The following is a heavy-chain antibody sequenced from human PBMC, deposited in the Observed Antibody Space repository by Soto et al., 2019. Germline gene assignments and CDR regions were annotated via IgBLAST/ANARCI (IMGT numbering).Heavy chain of an antibody. CDR2: IYYSGST. Sequence: QVQLQESGPGLLKPSQTLSLTCTVSGGCISSSGYYWGWIRQHPGKGLEWIGYIYYSGSTYYNPSLKSRVNISLDSSKNQFSLKLSSVTAADTAVHYCARDPSASGSYFDYWGQGTPVTVSS. J-gene: IGHJ4*02. V-gene: IGHV4-31*03. CDR3: ARDPSASGSYFDY. CDR1: GGCISSSGYY. D-gene: IGHD3-10*01.